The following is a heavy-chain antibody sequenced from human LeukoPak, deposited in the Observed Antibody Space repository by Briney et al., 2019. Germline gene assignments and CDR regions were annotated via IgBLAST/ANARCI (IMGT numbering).Heavy chain of an antibody. D-gene: IGHD3-10*01. V-gene: IGHV3-30*18. J-gene: IGHJ4*02. CDR1: GFTFRSYG. Sequence: GRSLRLSCAASGFTFRSYGMHWVRQAPGRGLEWVAVISYDGSNKYYADSVKGRFTISRDNSKNTLYLQMNSLRAEDTAVYYCAKGHYGSGSYYYIDYWGQGTLVTVSS. CDR3: AKGHYGSGSYYYIDY. CDR2: ISYDGSNK.